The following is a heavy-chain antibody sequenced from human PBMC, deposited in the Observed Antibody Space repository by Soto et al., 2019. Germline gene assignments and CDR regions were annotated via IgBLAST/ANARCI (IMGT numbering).Heavy chain of an antibody. CDR3: ARSGCSGGSCYSYSFDY. CDR1: GYTFTSYG. D-gene: IGHD2-15*01. V-gene: IGHV1-18*01. Sequence: QVQLVQSGAEVKKPGASVKVSCKASGYTFTSYGISWVRQAPGQGLEWMGWISAYNGKTNYAQKLQGRVTMSTDTSTSTAYMELRSLRSDDTAVYYCARSGCSGGSCYSYSFDYWGQGTLVTVSS. CDR2: ISAYNGKT. J-gene: IGHJ4*02.